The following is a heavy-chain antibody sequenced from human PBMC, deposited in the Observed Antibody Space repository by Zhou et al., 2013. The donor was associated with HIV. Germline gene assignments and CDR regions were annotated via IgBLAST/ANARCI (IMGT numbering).Heavy chain of an antibody. J-gene: IGHJ6*02. D-gene: IGHD3-10*01. Sequence: QVQLVQSGAELKKPGASVKVSCKASGFSFNNYYIYWVRLAPGHGLEWVGWINPQTGNTNYAQKFQDRVTMTRNTSISTAYMELSGLKSEDTAVYYCARRGSWGDHTNMIRGGLDVWGRGTTVTVSS. V-gene: IGHV1-8*02. CDR1: GFSFNNYY. CDR2: INPQTGNT. CDR3: ARRGSWGDHTNMIRGGLDV.